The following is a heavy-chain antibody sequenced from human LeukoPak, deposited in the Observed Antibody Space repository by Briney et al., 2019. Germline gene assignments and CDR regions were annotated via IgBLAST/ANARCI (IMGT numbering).Heavy chain of an antibody. Sequence: GGSLRLSCAASGFTFSSYAMSWVRQAPGKGLEWVSAISGSGGSTYYADSVKGRFTISRDNSKNTLYLQMNSLRAEDTAVYYCAKVENQRISMIVVAKGYFDYWGQGTLVTVSS. V-gene: IGHV3-23*01. CDR2: ISGSGGST. CDR3: AKVENQRISMIVVAKGYFDY. J-gene: IGHJ4*02. CDR1: GFTFSSYA. D-gene: IGHD3-22*01.